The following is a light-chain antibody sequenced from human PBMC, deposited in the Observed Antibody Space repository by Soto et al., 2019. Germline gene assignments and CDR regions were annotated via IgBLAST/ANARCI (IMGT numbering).Light chain of an antibody. V-gene: IGKV3-20*01. Sequence: EIVVTQSPGTLSLSAGERVTITCRASQSVLNSQFACYQQQPGQAPSLLIYGASSRATGIPDRLSGSGSGTDFTLTISRMEPEDSAVYYCQQYGSSRTFGPGTKVDIK. CDR1: QSVLNSQ. CDR2: GAS. CDR3: QQYGSSRT. J-gene: IGKJ1*01.